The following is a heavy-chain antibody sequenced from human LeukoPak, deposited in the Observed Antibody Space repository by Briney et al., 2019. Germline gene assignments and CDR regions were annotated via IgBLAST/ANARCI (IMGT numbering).Heavy chain of an antibody. CDR2: INTDNANT. Sequence: ASVKVSCKASGYTFNHHGIHWVRQAPGQGLEWMGWINTDNANTKYSERLQGRVTITRDTSASTAYMELSSLRFEDTAVYTCAREFRPYYSFDYWGQGTLVTVSS. CDR3: AREFRPYYSFDY. D-gene: IGHD1-26*01. J-gene: IGHJ4*02. V-gene: IGHV1-3*04. CDR1: GYTFNHHG.